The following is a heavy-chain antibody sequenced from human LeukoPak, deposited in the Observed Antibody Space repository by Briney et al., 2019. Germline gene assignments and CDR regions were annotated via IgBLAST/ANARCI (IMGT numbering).Heavy chain of an antibody. CDR3: ARTGRGYYDNDISGPFDY. Sequence: GESLKISCKGSGYSFTSYWIGWVRQMPGKGLEWMGIIYPGDSDTTYSPSFQGQVTISADKSISTAYLQWSSLKASDTAMYYCARTGRGYYDNDISGPFDYWGQGTLVTVSS. V-gene: IGHV5-51*01. D-gene: IGHD3-22*01. J-gene: IGHJ4*02. CDR2: IYPGDSDT. CDR1: GYSFTSYW.